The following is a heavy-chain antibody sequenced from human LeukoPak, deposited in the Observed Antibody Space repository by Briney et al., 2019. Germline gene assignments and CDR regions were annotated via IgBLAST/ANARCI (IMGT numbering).Heavy chain of an antibody. V-gene: IGHV1-18*01. CDR2: ISTYNGNT. CDR3: ARVYGPESYGMDV. D-gene: IGHD3-10*01. CDR1: GYTFSTYG. J-gene: IGHJ6*02. Sequence: ASVKVSCKASGYTFSTYGITWVRQAPGQGLEWMGWISTYNGNTNYAQRLQGRVTMTTDTSTSTAYMELRSLRSDDTAVYYCARVYGPESYGMDVWGQGTSVTVSS.